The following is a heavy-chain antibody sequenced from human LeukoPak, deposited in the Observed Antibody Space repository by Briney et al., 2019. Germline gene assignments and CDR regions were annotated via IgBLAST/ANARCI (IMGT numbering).Heavy chain of an antibody. D-gene: IGHD4-17*01. V-gene: IGHV1-2*02. Sequence: EASVKVSCKASGYTFTGYYMHWVRQAPGQGLEWMGWINPNSGGTNYAQKFQGRVTMTRDTSISTAYMELSSLRSEDTAVYYCARVAVTTANWFDPWGQGTLVTVSS. CDR1: GYTFTGYY. J-gene: IGHJ5*02. CDR3: ARVAVTTANWFDP. CDR2: INPNSGGT.